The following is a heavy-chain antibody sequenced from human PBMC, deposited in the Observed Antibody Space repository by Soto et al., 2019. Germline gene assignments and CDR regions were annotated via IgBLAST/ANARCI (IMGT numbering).Heavy chain of an antibody. Sequence: SETLSLTCTVSGGSISSGDYYWSWIRQPPGKGLEWIGYIYYSGSTYYNPSLKSRVTISVDTSKNQFSLKLSSVTAADTAVYYCAVKSSSSWYYGMDVWGQGTTVTVSS. CDR2: IYYSGST. CDR1: GGSISSGDYY. D-gene: IGHD6-13*01. CDR3: AVKSSSSWYYGMDV. V-gene: IGHV4-30-4*01. J-gene: IGHJ6*02.